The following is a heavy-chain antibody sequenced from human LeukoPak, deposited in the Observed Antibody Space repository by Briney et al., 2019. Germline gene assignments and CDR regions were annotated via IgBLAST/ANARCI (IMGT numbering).Heavy chain of an antibody. V-gene: IGHV4-39*07. D-gene: IGHD3-10*01. J-gene: IGHJ3*02. CDR1: GGSISCSSYY. CDR2: IYYSGST. CDR3: ARWEVRLNAFEM. Sequence: SETLSLTCTVSGGSISCSSYYWGWIRQPPGKGLEWIGSIYYSGSTYYNPSLKSRVTISVDTSKNQFSLKLSSVTAADTAVYYCARWEVRLNAFEMWGQGTMVTVSS.